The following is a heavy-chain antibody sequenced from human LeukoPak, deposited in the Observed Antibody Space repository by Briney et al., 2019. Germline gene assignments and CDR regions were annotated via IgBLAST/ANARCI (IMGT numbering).Heavy chain of an antibody. CDR3: VRGRGWLPVY. CDR1: GGSISSYY. V-gene: IGHV4-59*01. Sequence: SETLSLTCTVSGGSISSYYCSWIRQPPGKGLEWIGNIYYSGSTNYNPSLSSRVTISVDTSKNQSSLKLSSVTAADTAVYYCVRGRGWLPVYWGQGTPVTVSS. D-gene: IGHD5-24*01. CDR2: IYYSGST. J-gene: IGHJ4*02.